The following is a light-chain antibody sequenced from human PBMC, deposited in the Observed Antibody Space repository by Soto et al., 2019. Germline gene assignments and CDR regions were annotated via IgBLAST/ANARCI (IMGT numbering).Light chain of an antibody. J-gene: IGKJ1*01. V-gene: IGKV3-15*01. CDR2: GAS. CDR1: QSVSSS. Sequence: EIVLTQSPGTLSLSPGERATLFCRASQSVSSSSLAWYQQKPGQAPRLLIYGASTRATGIPARFSGSGSGTEFTLTISSLQSEDFAVYYCQQYNNWPRTFGQGTKVDIK. CDR3: QQYNNWPRT.